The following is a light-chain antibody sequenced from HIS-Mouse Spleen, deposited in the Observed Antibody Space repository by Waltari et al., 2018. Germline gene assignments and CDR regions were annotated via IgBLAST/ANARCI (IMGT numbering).Light chain of an antibody. Sequence: SYELTQPPSVSVSPGQTASITCSGDKLGDKYACWYQQTPGQSPVRVIYQDSKRPSGIPERFSGSNSGNTATLTISGTQAMDEADYYCQAWDSRTVVFGGGTKLTVL. CDR2: QDS. J-gene: IGLJ2*01. CDR1: KLGDKY. CDR3: QAWDSRTVV. V-gene: IGLV3-1*01.